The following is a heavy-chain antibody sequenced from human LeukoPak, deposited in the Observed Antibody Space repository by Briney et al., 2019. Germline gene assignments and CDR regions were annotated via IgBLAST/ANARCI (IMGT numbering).Heavy chain of an antibody. D-gene: IGHD3-9*01. Sequence: ASEKVSCTASGYRFTSYGISWVRQAPGQGLEWMGWISAYNGNTNYAQKLQGRVTMTTDTSTSTAYMELRSLRSDDTAVYYCARGGDGDILTGLVFDYWGQGTLVTVSS. CDR2: ISAYNGNT. CDR1: GYRFTSYG. V-gene: IGHV1-18*01. J-gene: IGHJ4*02. CDR3: ARGGDGDILTGLVFDY.